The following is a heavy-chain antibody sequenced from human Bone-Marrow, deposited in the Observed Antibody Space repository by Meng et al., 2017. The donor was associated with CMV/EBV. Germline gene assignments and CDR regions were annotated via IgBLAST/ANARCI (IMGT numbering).Heavy chain of an antibody. D-gene: IGHD3-9*01. CDR3: ARDEHDILTRSHWFDP. CDR2: VDDSGTT. V-gene: IGHV4-39*07. Sequence: SETLSLTCIVSGGSISTNTFFWGWIRQPPGKGLEWIGSVDDSGTTYYNPSLRSRVTISGDTSKGQFSLNLNSVTAADTAVYYCARDEHDILTRSHWFDPWGQGILVTVSS. J-gene: IGHJ5*02. CDR1: GGSISTNTFF.